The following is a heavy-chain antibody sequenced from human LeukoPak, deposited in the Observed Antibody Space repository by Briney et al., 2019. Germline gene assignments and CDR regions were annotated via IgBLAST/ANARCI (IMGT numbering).Heavy chain of an antibody. CDR2: IYYSGST. J-gene: IGHJ6*02. CDR1: GGSISGNH. Sequence: SETLSLTCTVSGGSISGNHWSWVRRSPGKGLEWIGYIYYSGSTNYNPSLKSRVTISVDTSKNQFSLKLRSVTAADTAVYYCARDQRTVGYYGMDVWGRGTTVTVSS. D-gene: IGHD1-26*01. V-gene: IGHV4-59*01. CDR3: ARDQRTVGYYGMDV.